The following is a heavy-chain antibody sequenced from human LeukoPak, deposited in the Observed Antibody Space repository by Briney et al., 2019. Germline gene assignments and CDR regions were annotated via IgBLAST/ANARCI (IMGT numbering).Heavy chain of an antibody. Sequence: GGSLRLSCPASGFIFSDYAMSWVRHAPGKGLELVSSVSGSGTGTYYAASVKGRFTTSRDNSKNTLFLQMNSLRAEDTAVYHCARDSVSGAFDYWGQGTLVTVSS. CDR3: ARDSVSGAFDY. J-gene: IGHJ4*02. D-gene: IGHD3-10*01. CDR1: GFIFSDYA. CDR2: VSGSGTGT. V-gene: IGHV3-23*01.